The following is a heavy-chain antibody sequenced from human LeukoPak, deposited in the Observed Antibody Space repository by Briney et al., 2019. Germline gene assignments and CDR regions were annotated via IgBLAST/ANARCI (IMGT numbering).Heavy chain of an antibody. Sequence: GGSLRLSCAASGFTFSSYWMHWVRQGPGKGLVWVSRINTDGSITNYADSVKGRFTISRDNAKNTLYLQMNSLRAEDTAVYYCARVYVGSSTTYPFDLWGQGTLVTVSS. V-gene: IGHV3-74*01. CDR2: INTDGSIT. CDR1: GFTFSSYW. J-gene: IGHJ4*02. CDR3: ARVYVGSSTTYPFDL. D-gene: IGHD6-6*01.